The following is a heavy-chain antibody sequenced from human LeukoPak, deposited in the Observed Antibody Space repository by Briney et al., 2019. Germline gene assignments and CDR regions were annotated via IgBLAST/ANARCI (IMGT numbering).Heavy chain of an antibody. V-gene: IGHV3-48*04. CDR1: GFTFSSFS. CDR3: AREGIAALGEH. D-gene: IGHD6-13*01. J-gene: IGHJ1*01. Sequence: EGSLRLSCAASGFTFSSFSMNWVRQAPGKGLEWISFITSSGGTIYYSDSVKGRFTISRNDAKNSLYLQMNNLRVEDTAVYYCAREGIAALGEHWGRGTLVTVSS. CDR2: ITSSGGTI.